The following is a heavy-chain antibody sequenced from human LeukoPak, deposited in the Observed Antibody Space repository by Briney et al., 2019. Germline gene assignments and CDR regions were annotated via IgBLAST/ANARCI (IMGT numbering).Heavy chain of an antibody. J-gene: IGHJ4*02. Sequence: ASVNVSFKYSVYIFITYYIQWVRQAPGEGLEWVGWINTNIGGTNSAPKFQGRVSLTTDTSISTAYLELTRLTSDDTAIYYCARNWELWGQGTLVTVSS. V-gene: IGHV1-2*02. CDR2: INTNIGGT. CDR1: VYIFITYY. CDR3: ARNWEL. D-gene: IGHD1-26*01.